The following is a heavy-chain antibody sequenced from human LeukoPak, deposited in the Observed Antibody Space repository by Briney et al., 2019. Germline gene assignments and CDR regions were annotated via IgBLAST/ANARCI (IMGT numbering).Heavy chain of an antibody. V-gene: IGHV3-11*04. CDR3: ARDLYGDPKSRGY. CDR1: GFTFSDHY. CDR2: ISSTGSSV. D-gene: IGHD4-17*01. J-gene: IGHJ4*02. Sequence: AGGSLRLSCVVSGFTFSDHYMSWIRQAPGKGLEWVSYISSTGSSVYYADSVRGRFTISRDNAKNSLYLQMNSLRAEDTAVYYCARDLYGDPKSRGYWGQGTLVTVSS.